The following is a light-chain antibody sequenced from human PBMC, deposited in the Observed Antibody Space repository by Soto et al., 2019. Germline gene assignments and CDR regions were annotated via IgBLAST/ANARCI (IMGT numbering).Light chain of an antibody. CDR3: AAWDDSLSGVV. CDR2: SHN. Sequence: QAVVTQPPSTSGTPGQRFTISCSGSSSNIGSYYVYWYQQVPGTAPKLLIYSHNQRPSGVPDRFSGSTSGTSASLAISGLRSEDEGDYYCAAWDDSLSGVVFGGGTKLTVL. V-gene: IGLV1-47*02. J-gene: IGLJ3*02. CDR1: SSNIGSYY.